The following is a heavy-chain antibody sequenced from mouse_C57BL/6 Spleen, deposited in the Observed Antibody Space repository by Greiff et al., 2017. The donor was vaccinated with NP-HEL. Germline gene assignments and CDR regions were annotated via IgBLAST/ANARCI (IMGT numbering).Heavy chain of an antibody. J-gene: IGHJ4*01. CDR2: IWRGGST. CDR1: GFSLTSYG. CDR3: AKYYSTLYAMDY. V-gene: IGHV2-5*01. Sequence: VQRVESGPGLVQPSQSLSITCTVSGFSLTSYGVHWVRQSPGKGLEWLGVIWRGGSTDYNAAFMSRLSITKDNSKSQVFFKMNSLQADDTAIYYCAKYYSTLYAMDYWGQGTSVTVSS. D-gene: IGHD2-5*01.